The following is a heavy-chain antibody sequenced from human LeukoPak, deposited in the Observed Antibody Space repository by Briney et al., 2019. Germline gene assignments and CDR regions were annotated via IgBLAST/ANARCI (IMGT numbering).Heavy chain of an antibody. J-gene: IGHJ4*02. Sequence: GGSLRLSCAASGFTFRIYGMTWVRQAPGKGPEWVSYIAHDSTTIYYADSGRGRFTMSRDNARNSLFLQMNSLRPEDTAMYYCARATRNGYDYWGPGTLVTVSS. D-gene: IGHD5-24*01. CDR1: GFTFRIYG. CDR3: ARATRNGYDY. CDR2: IAHDSTTI. V-gene: IGHV3-48*04.